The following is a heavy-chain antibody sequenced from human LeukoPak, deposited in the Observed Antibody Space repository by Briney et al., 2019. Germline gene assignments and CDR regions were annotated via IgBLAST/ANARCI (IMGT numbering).Heavy chain of an antibody. CDR2: IYYSGST. Sequence: PSETLSLTCTVSGGSISSSSHYWGWIRQPPGKGLEWIGSIYYSGSTYYNPSLKSRVTISVDTSKNQFSLKLSSVTAADAAVYYCARHVRSGGTGYFDYWGQGTLVTVSS. J-gene: IGHJ4*02. CDR1: GGSISSSSHY. V-gene: IGHV4-39*01. D-gene: IGHD2-15*01. CDR3: ARHVRSGGTGYFDY.